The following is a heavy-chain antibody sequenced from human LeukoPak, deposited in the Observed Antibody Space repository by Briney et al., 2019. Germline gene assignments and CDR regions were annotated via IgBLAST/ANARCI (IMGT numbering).Heavy chain of an antibody. CDR2: IIPTFGTA. D-gene: IGHD4-17*01. CDR1: GGTFSTYA. Sequence: SVKVSCKASGGTFSTYAISWVRQAPGQGLEWMGGIIPTFGTAKYAQKFQGRVTITADESTSTVYMELSSLRSEDTAVYYCARGNDYGDYGGYYYYMDVWGKGTTVTISS. CDR3: ARGNDYGDYGGYYYYMDV. J-gene: IGHJ6*03. V-gene: IGHV1-69*13.